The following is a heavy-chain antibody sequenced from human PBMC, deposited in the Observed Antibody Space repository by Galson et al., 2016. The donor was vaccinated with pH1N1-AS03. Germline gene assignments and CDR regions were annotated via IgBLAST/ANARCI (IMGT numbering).Heavy chain of an antibody. D-gene: IGHD1-1*01. CDR1: GYTFNTYD. J-gene: IGHJ3*02. Sequence: SVKVSCKASGYTFNTYDMNWVRQAPGQGLEWMGWINTNTGNPTYAQGFTGRFVFSLDTSVSTAYLHISRLKAEDTAVYYCARDKSGSFQHAFDIWGQGTMVTVSS. CDR2: INTNTGNP. CDR3: ARDKSGSFQHAFDI. V-gene: IGHV7-4-1*02.